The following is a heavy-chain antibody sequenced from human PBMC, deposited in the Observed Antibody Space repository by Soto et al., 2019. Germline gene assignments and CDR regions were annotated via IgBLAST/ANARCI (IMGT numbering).Heavy chain of an antibody. CDR2: ISAYNANT. J-gene: IGHJ4*02. CDR3: AREVALVTPFDY. CDR1: GYTFSSHG. D-gene: IGHD4-4*01. V-gene: IGHV1-18*01. Sequence: QVQLLQSGAEEKKPGASVKVSCKASGYTFSSHGISWVRQAPGQGLEWMGWISAYNANTNYAQKLQGRVTMTTDTSTSTAYMELRSLRSDDTAVYFCAREVALVTPFDYWGQGTLVTVSS.